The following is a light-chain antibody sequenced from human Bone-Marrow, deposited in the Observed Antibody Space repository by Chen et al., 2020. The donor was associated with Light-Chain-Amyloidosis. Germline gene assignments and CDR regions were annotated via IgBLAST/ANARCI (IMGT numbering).Light chain of an antibody. J-gene: IGLJ2*01. Sequence: SYELTQPPSVSVSPGQTARITCSGDDLPTKYAYWYQQKPGQAPVLVIHSDTERPSGFSGRFSGSSSGTTATLTISGVQAEDEADYHCQSADSSGTYEVIFGGGTKLTVL. CDR2: SDT. CDR1: DLPTKY. V-gene: IGLV3-25*03. CDR3: QSADSSGTYEVI.